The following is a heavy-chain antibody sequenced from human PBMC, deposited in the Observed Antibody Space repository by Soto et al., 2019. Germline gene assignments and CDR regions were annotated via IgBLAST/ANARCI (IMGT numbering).Heavy chain of an antibody. CDR2: IYHNGSP. D-gene: IGHD3-10*01. Sequence: QVQLQESSPGLVQPSGTLSLTCAVSGGSISSTNWWSWVRQSPGKGLEWIGEIYHNGSPDYNPSLKSRVTISVDKSKNHVFLKLTSVTAADTAMYFCGRWLGTSYGMDVWGQGTAVNVSS. J-gene: IGHJ6*02. CDR1: GGSISSTNW. CDR3: GRWLGTSYGMDV. V-gene: IGHV4-4*02.